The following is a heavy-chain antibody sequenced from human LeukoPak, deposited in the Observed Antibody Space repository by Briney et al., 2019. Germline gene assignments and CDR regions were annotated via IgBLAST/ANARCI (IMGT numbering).Heavy chain of an antibody. D-gene: IGHD3/OR15-3a*01. CDR1: GGSISSGSYY. CDR2: IYTSGST. Sequence: SETLSLTCTVSGGSISSGSYYWSWIRQPAGKGLEWIGRIYTSGSTNYNPSLKSRLTISVDTSKNQFSLKLSSVTAADTAVYYCARARPLDSDHSDTRFGFDFWGQGTLVTVSS. V-gene: IGHV4-61*02. J-gene: IGHJ4*02. CDR3: ARARPLDSDHSDTRFGFDF.